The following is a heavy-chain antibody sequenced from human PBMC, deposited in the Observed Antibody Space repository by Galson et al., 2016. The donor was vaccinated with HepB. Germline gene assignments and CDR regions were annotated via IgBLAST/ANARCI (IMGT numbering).Heavy chain of an antibody. Sequence: SVKVSCKASGGTFSSYGISWVRQAPGQGLEWTGGIMPIFGIANYAQQFQGRVTITADKSTSTAYMELRNLRSEDTAVYYCARGGPLIGLFLHYYYYDMDVWGQGTTVTVSS. CDR1: GGTFSSYG. J-gene: IGHJ6*02. D-gene: IGHD3-22*01. V-gene: IGHV1-69*10. CDR2: IMPIFGIA. CDR3: ARGGPLIGLFLHYYYYDMDV.